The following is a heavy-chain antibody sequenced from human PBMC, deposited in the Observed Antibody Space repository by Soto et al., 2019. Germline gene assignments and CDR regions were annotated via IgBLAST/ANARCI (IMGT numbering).Heavy chain of an antibody. Sequence: PGGSLRLSCAASGFTVSSNYMSWVRQAPGKGLEWVSVIYSGGSTYYADSVKGRFTISRDNSKNTLYLQMNSLRAEDTAVYYCARDGGTVAARPDFPRWGFGRPGHYYYYGMDVWGQGTTVTVSS. CDR2: IYSGGST. CDR1: GFTVSSNY. CDR3: ARDGGTVAARPDFPRWGFGRPGHYYYYGMDV. V-gene: IGHV3-53*01. D-gene: IGHD6-6*01. J-gene: IGHJ6*02.